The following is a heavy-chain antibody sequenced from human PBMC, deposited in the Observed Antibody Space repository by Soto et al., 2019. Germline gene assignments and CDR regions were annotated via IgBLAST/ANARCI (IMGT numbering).Heavy chain of an antibody. Sequence: TSETLSLTCTVSGGSISSYYWSWIRQPPGKGLEWIGYIYYSGSTNYNPSLKSRVTISVDTSKNQFSLKLSSVTAADTAVYYCARQTGLQRAAFDYWGQGTLVTVSS. J-gene: IGHJ4*02. D-gene: IGHD1-1*01. CDR1: GGSISSYY. V-gene: IGHV4-59*08. CDR3: ARQTGLQRAAFDY. CDR2: IYYSGST.